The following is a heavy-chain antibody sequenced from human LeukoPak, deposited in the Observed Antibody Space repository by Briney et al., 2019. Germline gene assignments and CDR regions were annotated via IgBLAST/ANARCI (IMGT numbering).Heavy chain of an antibody. J-gene: IGHJ3*02. CDR3: ARLPGATTSWSDASDI. V-gene: IGHV4-39*01. CDR1: GGSISSSSYY. D-gene: IGHD1-26*01. Sequence: SETLSLTCTVSGGSISSSSYYWGWIRQPPGKGLEWIGSIYYSGSTYYNPSLKSRVTISVDTSKNQFSLKLSSVTAADTAAYYCARLPGATTSWSDASDIWGQGTMVTVSS. CDR2: IYYSGST.